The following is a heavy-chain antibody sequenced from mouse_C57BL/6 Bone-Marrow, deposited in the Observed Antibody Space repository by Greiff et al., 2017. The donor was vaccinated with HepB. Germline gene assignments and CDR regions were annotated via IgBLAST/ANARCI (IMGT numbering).Heavy chain of an antibody. CDR2: IRNKANGYTT. CDR3: AGYIDGYYWYFDV. J-gene: IGHJ1*03. V-gene: IGHV7-3*01. CDR1: GFTFTDYY. D-gene: IGHD2-3*01. Sequence: EVHLVESGGGLVQPGGSLSLSCAASGFTFTDYYMSWVRQPPGKALEWLGFIRNKANGYTTEYSASVKGRFTISRDNSQSILYLQMNALRAEDSATYYCAGYIDGYYWYFDVWGTGTTVTVSS.